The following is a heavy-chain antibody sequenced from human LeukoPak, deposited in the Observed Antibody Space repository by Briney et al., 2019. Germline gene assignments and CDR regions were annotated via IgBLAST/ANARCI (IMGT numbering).Heavy chain of an antibody. D-gene: IGHD6-13*01. CDR3: AREGGIAAAGPAQDFDY. CDR1: GYTFTGYY. Sequence: APVKVSCKASGYTFTGYYMHWVRQAPGQGLEWMGWINPNSGGTNYAQKFQGRVTMTRDTSISTAYMELSRLRSDDTAVYYCAREGGIAAAGPAQDFDYWGQGTLVTVSS. V-gene: IGHV1-2*02. J-gene: IGHJ4*02. CDR2: INPNSGGT.